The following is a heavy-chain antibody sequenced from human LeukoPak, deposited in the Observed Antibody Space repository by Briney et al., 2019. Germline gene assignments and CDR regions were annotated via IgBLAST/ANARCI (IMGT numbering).Heavy chain of an antibody. CDR2: INSDGSST. D-gene: IGHD5-24*01. Sequence: GGSLRLSCAASGFTFSSYWMHWVRQAPGKGLVWVSRINSDGSSTSYADSVKGRFTISRDNAKNSVYLQMNSLRDEDTAVYYCARDSSDAYNPEPGYWGQGTLVTVSS. CDR3: ARDSSDAYNPEPGY. V-gene: IGHV3-74*01. J-gene: IGHJ4*02. CDR1: GFTFSSYW.